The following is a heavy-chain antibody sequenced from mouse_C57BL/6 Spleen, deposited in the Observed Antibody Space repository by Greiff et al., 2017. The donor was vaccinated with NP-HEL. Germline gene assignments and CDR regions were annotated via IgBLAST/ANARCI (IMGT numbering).Heavy chain of an antibody. J-gene: IGHJ3*01. CDR2: ISSGGSYT. CDR1: GFTFSSYG. V-gene: IGHV5-6*01. Sequence: EVKLVESGGDLVKPGGSLKLSCAASGFTFSSYGMSWVRQTPDKRLEWVATISSGGSYTYYPDSVKGRFTISRDNAKNTLYLQMSSLTSEDTAVCYCASHNKFAYWGQGTLVTVSA. CDR3: ASHNKFAY.